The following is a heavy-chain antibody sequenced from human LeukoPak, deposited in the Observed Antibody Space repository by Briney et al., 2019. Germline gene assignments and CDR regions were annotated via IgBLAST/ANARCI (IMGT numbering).Heavy chain of an antibody. V-gene: IGHV4-61*02. CDR2: IYTSGST. J-gene: IGHJ5*02. Sequence: PSETLSLTCTVSGGSISSGSYYWSWIRQPAGKGLEWIGRIYTSGSTNYNPSLKSRVTISVDTSKNQFSLKLSSVTAADTAVYYCAREFYGDYVRWFDPWGQGTLVTVSS. D-gene: IGHD4-17*01. CDR3: AREFYGDYVRWFDP. CDR1: GGSISSGSYY.